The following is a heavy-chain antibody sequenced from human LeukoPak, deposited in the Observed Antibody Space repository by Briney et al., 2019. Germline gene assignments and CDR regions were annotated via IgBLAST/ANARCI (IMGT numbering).Heavy chain of an antibody. CDR1: GGSISSGDYY. V-gene: IGHV4-30-4*01. CDR3: ARERDPIAAQSLALDY. CDR2: IYYSGST. Sequence: SETLSLTCTVSGGSISSGDYYWSWIRQPPGKGLEWIGYIYYSGSTYYNPSLKSRVTISVDTSKNQFSLKLSSVTAADTAVYYCARERDPIAAQSLALDYWGQGTLVTVSS. J-gene: IGHJ4*02. D-gene: IGHD6-13*01.